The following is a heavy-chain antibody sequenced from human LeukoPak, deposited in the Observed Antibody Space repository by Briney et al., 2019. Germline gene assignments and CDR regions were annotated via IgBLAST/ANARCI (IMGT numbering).Heavy chain of an antibody. Sequence: PGGSLRLSCAASGFSFSSYVMSWVRQAPGKGLEWVSAISGSGGSTYYADSVKGRFTISRDNSKNTLYLQMNSLRAEDTAVYYCAKDRAAGVRGVTIDYWGQGTLVTVSS. CDR2: ISGSGGST. D-gene: IGHD3-10*01. V-gene: IGHV3-23*01. CDR1: GFSFSSYV. CDR3: AKDRAAGVRGVTIDY. J-gene: IGHJ4*02.